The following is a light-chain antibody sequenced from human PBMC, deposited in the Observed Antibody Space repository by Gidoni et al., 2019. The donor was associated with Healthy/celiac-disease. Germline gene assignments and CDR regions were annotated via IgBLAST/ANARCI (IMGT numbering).Light chain of an antibody. J-gene: IGKJ1*01. V-gene: IGKV2-28*01. CDR2: LGS. CDR1: QSLLHSNGYSY. Sequence: DIEMTPSPLSLPVTPGEPASIPCRSSQSLLHSNGYSYLDWYLQKPGQSPQLLIYLGSSRACGVPDRFSGSGSGTDFTLKISRVEAEDVGVYYCMQALRTPQTFGQXTKVEIK. CDR3: MQALRTPQT.